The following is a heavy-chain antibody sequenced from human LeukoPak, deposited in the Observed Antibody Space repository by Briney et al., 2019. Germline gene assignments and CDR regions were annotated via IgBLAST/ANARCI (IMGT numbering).Heavy chain of an antibody. V-gene: IGHV4-59*01. CDR3: VRSGLWLAGRYYFDY. Sequence: PSETLSLTCAVSGDSISSYYWSWVRQPPGKTLEWIGYIYYSESSYYTPSLKSRVTMSVDTSNNQFSLKLSSVTAADTAVYYCVRSGLWLAGRYYFDYWGQGTLVTVSS. CDR1: GDSISSYY. J-gene: IGHJ4*02. CDR2: IYYSESS. D-gene: IGHD5-18*01.